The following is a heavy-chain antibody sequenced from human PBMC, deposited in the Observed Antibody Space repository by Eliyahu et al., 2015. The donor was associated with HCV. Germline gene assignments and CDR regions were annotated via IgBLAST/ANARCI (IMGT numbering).Heavy chain of an antibody. Sequence: EVQLVESGGGLVQPSGSLXLSCAASGFTFSTYWXSWVRQPPGKGLEWVANIRQDGSEKNYVDSVKGRFTISRDNTKKSLYLQMNTLRAEDTAVYYCARGDYYETSDSYTDAFDVWGQGTMVTVSS. J-gene: IGHJ3*01. D-gene: IGHD3-22*01. CDR2: IRQDGSEK. CDR3: ARGDYYETSDSYTDAFDV. V-gene: IGHV3-7*01. CDR1: GFTFSTYW.